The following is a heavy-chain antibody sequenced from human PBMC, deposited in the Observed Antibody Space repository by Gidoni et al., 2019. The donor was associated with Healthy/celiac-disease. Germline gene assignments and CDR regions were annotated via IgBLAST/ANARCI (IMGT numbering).Heavy chain of an antibody. V-gene: IGHV3-66*01. CDR1: GFTVSSTY. J-gene: IGHJ6*02. Sequence: EVQLVASGGGLVQPGGSLRLSCAASGFTVSSTYMSWVRQAPGKGLEWVSVIYSGGSTYYADSVKGRFTISRDNSKNTLYLQMNSLRAEDTAVYYCARYPYYVWGSYPDTYYYGMDVWGQGTTVTVSS. CDR2: IYSGGST. CDR3: ARYPYYVWGSYPDTYYYGMDV. D-gene: IGHD3-16*02.